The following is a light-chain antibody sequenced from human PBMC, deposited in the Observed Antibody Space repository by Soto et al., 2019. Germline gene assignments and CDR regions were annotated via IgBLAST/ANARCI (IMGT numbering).Light chain of an antibody. J-gene: IGKJ4*01. CDR2: GAS. CDR3: QQYDSSPLT. CDR1: QSVSSSN. Sequence: EIVLTQSPGTLSLSPGERATLSCRASQSVSSSNLAWYQQKPGQAPRLLIYGASGRATGIPDRFSGSGSGTAFTLSISRLEPEDFVVYYCQQYDSSPLTFGGGTKVEIK. V-gene: IGKV3-20*01.